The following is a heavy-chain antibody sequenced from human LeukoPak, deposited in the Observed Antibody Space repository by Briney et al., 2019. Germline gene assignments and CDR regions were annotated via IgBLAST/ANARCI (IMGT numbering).Heavy chain of an antibody. J-gene: IGHJ4*02. CDR1: GFIVSDYY. D-gene: IGHD5-24*01. CDR3: ARGLSQGWQQPPFDY. CDR2: ISSTGNTI. Sequence: GGSLRLSCAASGFIVSDYYVSWIRQAPGKGLEWVSYISSTGNTIKYADSVKGRFTISRDSAKNSVYLQMNSLRAEDTAVFYCARGLSQGWQQPPFDYWGQGTLVTVSS. V-gene: IGHV3-11*04.